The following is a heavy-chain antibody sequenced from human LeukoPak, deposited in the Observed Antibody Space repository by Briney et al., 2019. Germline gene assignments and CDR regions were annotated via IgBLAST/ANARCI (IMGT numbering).Heavy chain of an antibody. J-gene: IGHJ4*02. CDR3: ARSSGGFDY. D-gene: IGHD1-26*01. CDR1: GFTFSNYG. V-gene: IGHV3-30*02. Sequence: GGSLRLSCAASGFTFSNYGMHWVRQAPGKGLDWVAFIHYDGSNKYYADSVKGRFTISRDDSKNTLYLQMNSLRAEDTAVYYCARSSGGFDYWGQGTLVTVSS. CDR2: IHYDGSNK.